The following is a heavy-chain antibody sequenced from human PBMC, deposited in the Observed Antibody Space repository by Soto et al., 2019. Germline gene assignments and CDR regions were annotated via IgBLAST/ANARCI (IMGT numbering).Heavy chain of an antibody. D-gene: IGHD2-8*02. V-gene: IGHV4-34*01. J-gene: IGHJ4*02. CDR1: GGTFRGYD. CDR2: INHSGST. CDR3: ARDKITGLFDY. Sequence: SETQSLTCAVYGGTFRGYDWTWIRQPPGTGLEWIGEINHSGSTNYNPSLKSRVTISVDTSKNQFSLKLTSVTAADTAVYYCARDKITGLFDYWGQGTLVTVS.